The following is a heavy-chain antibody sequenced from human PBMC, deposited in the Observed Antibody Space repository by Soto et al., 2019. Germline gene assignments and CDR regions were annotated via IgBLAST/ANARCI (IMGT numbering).Heavy chain of an antibody. D-gene: IGHD5-18*01. CDR1: GGSISSNGYY. Sequence: QLQLQESGPGLVRPSETLSLTCSVSGGSISSNGYYWGWIRQPPGKGLEWIGSIYYSGSAYSSPSLKGRATISVDTSKNQFSLNLRSLTAADTAVYYCARHRGYTYGPADYWGQGTLVTVSS. J-gene: IGHJ4*02. CDR3: ARHRGYTYGPADY. V-gene: IGHV4-39*01. CDR2: IYYSGSA.